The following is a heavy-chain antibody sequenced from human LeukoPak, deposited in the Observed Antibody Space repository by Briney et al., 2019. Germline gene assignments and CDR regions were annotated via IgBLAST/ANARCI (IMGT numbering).Heavy chain of an antibody. D-gene: IGHD3-9*01. CDR2: ISGNGGST. Sequence: QPGGSLRLSCAASGFTFTNHAMQWVRQAPGKGLEYVSAISGNGGSTYYANSVKGRFTISRDNSKNTVYLQMDSLRAEDMAVYYCARAGVLRYVAWLINYYMDVWGKGTTVTVSS. J-gene: IGHJ6*03. CDR1: GFTFTNHA. V-gene: IGHV3-64*01. CDR3: ARAGVLRYVAWLINYYMDV.